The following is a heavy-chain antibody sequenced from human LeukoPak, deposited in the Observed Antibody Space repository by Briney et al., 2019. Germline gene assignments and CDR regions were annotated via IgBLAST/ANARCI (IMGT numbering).Heavy chain of an antibody. CDR1: GGSIKSYY. CDR3: ATDGNFDL. Sequence: SETLSLTCTVSGGSIKSYYWNWIRQPPGKGLELIGYIYYSGSPTYNPSLKSRVTISVDTSKNQFSLQLSSVTAADTAVYYCATDGNFDLWGRGTLVTVSS. D-gene: IGHD1-26*01. J-gene: IGHJ2*01. V-gene: IGHV4-59*01. CDR2: IYYSGSP.